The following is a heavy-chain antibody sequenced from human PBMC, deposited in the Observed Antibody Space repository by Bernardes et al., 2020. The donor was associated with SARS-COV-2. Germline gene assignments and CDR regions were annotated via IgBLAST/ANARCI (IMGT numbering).Heavy chain of an antibody. CDR3: ASSLPDYGGNPIPGY. D-gene: IGHD4-17*01. J-gene: IGHJ4*02. CDR2: IYHSGST. Sequence: SETLSLTCAVSGGSISSGGYSWSWIRQPPGKGLEWIGYIYHSGSTYYNPSLKSRVTISVDRSKNQFSLKLSSVTAADTAVYYCASSLPDYGGNPIPGYWGQGTLVTVSS. V-gene: IGHV4-30-2*01. CDR1: GGSISSGGYS.